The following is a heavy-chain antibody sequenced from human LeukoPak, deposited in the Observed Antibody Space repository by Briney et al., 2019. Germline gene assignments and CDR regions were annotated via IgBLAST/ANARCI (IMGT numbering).Heavy chain of an antibody. CDR3: AKRNGSNYYFDY. CDR2: ISGSGGST. D-gene: IGHD1-26*01. CDR1: GCTFSSYA. Sequence: PGGSLRLSCAASGCTFSSYAMSWVRQAPGKGLEWVSAISGSGGSTYYADSVKGRFTISRDNSKNTLYLQMNSLRAEDTAVYYCAKRNGSNYYFDYWGQGTLVTVSS. V-gene: IGHV3-23*01. J-gene: IGHJ4*02.